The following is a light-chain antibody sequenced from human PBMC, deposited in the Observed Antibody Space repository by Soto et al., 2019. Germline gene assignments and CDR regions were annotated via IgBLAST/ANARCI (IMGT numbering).Light chain of an antibody. J-gene: IGKJ1*01. CDR2: GTS. Sequence: EIVLTQSPGTLSLSPGERATLSCRASQSVNNNLLAWYQQKPGQAPRLLIYGTSYRAAGIPTRFSGSGSGTDFTLAISSLESDDFAMYYCQHFRTFGQGTKAEIK. V-gene: IGKV3-20*01. CDR3: QHFRT. CDR1: QSVNNNL.